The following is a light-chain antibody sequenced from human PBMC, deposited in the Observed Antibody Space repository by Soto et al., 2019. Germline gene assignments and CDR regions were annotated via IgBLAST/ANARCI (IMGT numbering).Light chain of an antibody. CDR1: QSVSH. V-gene: IGKV3-20*01. CDR2: AAS. CDR3: QQYGGSPLYT. Sequence: EIVLTQSPGTLSLSPGETATLSCRASQSVSHLAWYQQKPGQAPRLLVHAASSRATGIPDRFSGSGSGTDFTLTISRLEPEDFAVYYCQQYGGSPLYTVGQGTRLEIK. J-gene: IGKJ2*01.